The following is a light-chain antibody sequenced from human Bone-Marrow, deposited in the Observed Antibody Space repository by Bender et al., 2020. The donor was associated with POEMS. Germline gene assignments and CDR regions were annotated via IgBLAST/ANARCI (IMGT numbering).Light chain of an antibody. CDR2: DVD. J-gene: IGLJ3*02. CDR1: SSDVGGYNL. Sequence: QSALTQPASVSGSPGQSITISCTGSSSDVGGYNLVSWYQQHPGKAPKIIMYDVDKRPSGVSHRFSGSKSGNTASLTISGLQAEDEADYYCSSYTSSSTLEVFGGGTKLTVL. V-gene: IGLV2-14*02. CDR3: SSYTSSSTLEV.